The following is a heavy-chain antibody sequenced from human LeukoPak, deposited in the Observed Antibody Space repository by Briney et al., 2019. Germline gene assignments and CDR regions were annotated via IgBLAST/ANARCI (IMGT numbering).Heavy chain of an antibody. D-gene: IGHD6-13*01. V-gene: IGHV3-74*01. J-gene: IGHJ4*02. Sequence: GGSLRLSCAASGFTFSSYWMNWVRQAPGKGLVWVSRIASDGSSTTYADSVKGRFTISRDNSKNTLYLQMNSLRAEDTAVYYCARDLGAAAALFDYWGQGTLVTVSS. CDR2: IASDGSST. CDR3: ARDLGAAAALFDY. CDR1: GFTFSSYW.